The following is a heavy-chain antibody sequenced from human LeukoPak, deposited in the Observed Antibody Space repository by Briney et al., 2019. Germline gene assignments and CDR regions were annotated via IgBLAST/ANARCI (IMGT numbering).Heavy chain of an antibody. CDR2: IRYDGSNK. Sequence: VQPGGSPRLSCAASGFTFSSYGMHWVRQAPGKGLEWVAFIRYDGSNKYYADSVKGRFTISRDNSKNTLYLQMNSLRAEDTAVYYCAKGPGYSSSWYLAEEEDFDYWGQGTLVTVSS. CDR3: AKGPGYSSSWYLAEEEDFDY. CDR1: GFTFSSYG. D-gene: IGHD6-13*01. V-gene: IGHV3-30*02. J-gene: IGHJ4*02.